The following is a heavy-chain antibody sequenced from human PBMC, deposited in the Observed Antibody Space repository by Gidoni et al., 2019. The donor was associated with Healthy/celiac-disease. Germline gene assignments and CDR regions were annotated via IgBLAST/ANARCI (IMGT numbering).Heavy chain of an antibody. CDR2: IIPIFGTA. Sequence: HVQLVQSGSEVQKPGSSVKVSCKASGGPFSSYAISWVRQAPGQGLEWMGGIIPIFGTANYAQKFQGRVTITADESTSTAYMELSSLRAEDTAVYYCASAGYGSGSYGWFDPWGQGTLVTVSS. CDR1: GGPFSSYA. V-gene: IGHV1-69*01. CDR3: ASAGYGSGSYGWFDP. J-gene: IGHJ5*02. D-gene: IGHD3-10*01.